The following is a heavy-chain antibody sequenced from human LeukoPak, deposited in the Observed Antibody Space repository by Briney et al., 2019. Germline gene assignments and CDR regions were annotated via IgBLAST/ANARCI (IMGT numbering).Heavy chain of an antibody. J-gene: IGHJ4*02. CDR3: ARTGVLDYLYYFDY. CDR1: GFTFSSYA. D-gene: IGHD2-2*03. V-gene: IGHV4-38-2*01. CDR2: IYYSGST. Sequence: GSLRLSCAASGFTFSSYAMSWVRQPPGKGLEWIGSIYYSGSTYYNPSLKSRVTISVDTSKNQFSLKLSSVTAADTAVYYCARTGVLDYLYYFDYWGQGTLVTVSS.